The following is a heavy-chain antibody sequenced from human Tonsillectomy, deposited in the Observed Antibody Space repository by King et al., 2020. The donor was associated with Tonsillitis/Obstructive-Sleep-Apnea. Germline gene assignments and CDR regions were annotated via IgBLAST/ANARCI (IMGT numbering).Heavy chain of an antibody. D-gene: IGHD2-21*02. CDR3: AKAGVTSLTFDY. J-gene: IGHJ4*02. V-gene: IGHV3-30*18. Sequence: VQLVESGGGVVQPGRSLRLSCAASGFTFSSYGMHWVRQAPGKGLEWVAVISYDGGNKYYADSVKGRFTISRDNSKNTLYLQMNSLRAEDTAVYYCAKAGVTSLTFDYWGQGTLVTVSS. CDR1: GFTFSSYG. CDR2: ISYDGGNK.